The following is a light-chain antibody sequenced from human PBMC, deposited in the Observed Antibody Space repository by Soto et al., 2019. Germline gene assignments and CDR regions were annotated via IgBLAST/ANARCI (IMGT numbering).Light chain of an antibody. J-gene: IGKJ1*01. V-gene: IGKV1-9*01. CDR2: AAS. CDR1: QGIYTY. Sequence: DIQLTQSPSFLSASVGDRVTITCRASQGIYTYLAWYQQNPRKAPELLIYAASTLQSGVPSRFSGSGSGTEFTLTISSLQPEDFATYYCQHHNSYPWTFGQGTKVEIK. CDR3: QHHNSYPWT.